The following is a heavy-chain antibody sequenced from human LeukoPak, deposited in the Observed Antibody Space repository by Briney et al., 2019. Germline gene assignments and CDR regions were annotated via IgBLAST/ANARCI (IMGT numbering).Heavy chain of an antibody. CDR2: ISHDGSNN. D-gene: IGHD2-15*01. Sequence: GGSLRLSCAASGFTFSNYGMHWVRQAPGKGLEWVVVISHDGSNNNYADSVKGRFTVSRDNSKNTLYLQMNSLRPEDTAVYYCAKVRVGTAHFDYWGQGTLVTVSS. CDR1: GFTFSNYG. CDR3: AKVRVGTAHFDY. J-gene: IGHJ4*02. V-gene: IGHV3-30*18.